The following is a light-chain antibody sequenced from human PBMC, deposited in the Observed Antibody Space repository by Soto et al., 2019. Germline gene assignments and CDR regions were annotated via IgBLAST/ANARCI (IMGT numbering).Light chain of an antibody. V-gene: IGKV1-39*01. CDR1: QSIRIA. Sequence: DIQMTQSHPSLSASVGDTVTITCRASQSIRIALNWYQQKPGKAPNLLIYGTSYLRSGVPSRFSGSASGTDFTLTISGLQPEDFATYYCQQSFTKPYTCGPGTRVDF. J-gene: IGKJ3*01. CDR3: QQSFTKPYT. CDR2: GTS.